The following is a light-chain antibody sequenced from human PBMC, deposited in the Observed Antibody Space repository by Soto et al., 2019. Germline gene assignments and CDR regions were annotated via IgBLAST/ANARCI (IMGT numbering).Light chain of an antibody. J-gene: IGLJ2*01. CDR1: SSNIKTNG. CDR2: SNS. CDR3: STWDDSLNGLI. Sequence: QSVLAQPPSASGTPGQTVTISCSGGSSNIKTNGVSWYQQVPGAAPKLLIYSNSQRPSGAPDRFSGSKSGTSASLAISGLQSEDEATYHCSTWDDSLNGLIFGSGTQLTVL. V-gene: IGLV1-44*01.